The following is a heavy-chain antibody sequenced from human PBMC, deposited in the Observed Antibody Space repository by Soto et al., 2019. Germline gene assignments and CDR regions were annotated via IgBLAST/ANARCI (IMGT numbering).Heavy chain of an antibody. CDR3: ARLSATTFDY. D-gene: IGHD2-15*01. V-gene: IGHV4-39*01. CDR2: FFIGGNT. J-gene: IGHJ4*02. CDR1: GGSITVDSISRNTYY. Sequence: PSETLSLTCTVSGGSITVDSISRNTYYWGWMRQPPGKGLEWIASFFIGGNTYYNPSLKSRVTTSVDTSKNQFSLKLSSVTAADTAVYYCARLSATTFDYWGQGTLVTVSS.